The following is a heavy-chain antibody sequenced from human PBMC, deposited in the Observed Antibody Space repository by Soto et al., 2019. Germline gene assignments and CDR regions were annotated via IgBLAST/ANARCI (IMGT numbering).Heavy chain of an antibody. V-gene: IGHV1-3*01. D-gene: IGHD3-22*01. Sequence: QVQLVQSGAEVKKPGASVRVSCKASGYTFTSYGMNWVRQAPGRRLEWMGWINPGNGKTKYSQKVQGRLIITRDTSASTAYMQLSSLTCEDTAIYYCARGGYFDSSGYLGYWGQGTLVTVSS. CDR1: GYTFTSYG. CDR3: ARGGYFDSSGYLGY. CDR2: INPGNGKT. J-gene: IGHJ4*02.